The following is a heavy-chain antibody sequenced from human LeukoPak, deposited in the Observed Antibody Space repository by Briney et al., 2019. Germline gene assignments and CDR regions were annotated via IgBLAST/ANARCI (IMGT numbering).Heavy chain of an antibody. CDR3: ARVPPKGSGSYPLDY. V-gene: IGHV1-46*01. CDR1: GYTFTSYY. D-gene: IGHD3-10*01. Sequence: ASVKVSCKASGYTFTSYYMHWVRQAPGQGLEWMGIINPSGGSTSYAQKFQGRVTMTRDTSTSTVYMGLSSLRSEDTAVYYCARVPPKGSGSYPLDYWGQGTLVTVSS. CDR2: INPSGGST. J-gene: IGHJ4*02.